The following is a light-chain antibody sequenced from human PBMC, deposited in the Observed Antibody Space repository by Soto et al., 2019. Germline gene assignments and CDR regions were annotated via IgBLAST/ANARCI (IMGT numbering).Light chain of an antibody. CDR3: QQSYSTPLT. V-gene: IGKV1-39*01. CDR1: QSISSY. Sequence: DIQMTQSPSSLSASVGDRVTITCRASQSISSYLNWYQQKPGKAPKLLIYAASSLQSGVPSRFSGSASGTDFNLSISSMQPENFATYYCQQSYSTPLTFGGGTKVEIK. CDR2: AAS. J-gene: IGKJ4*01.